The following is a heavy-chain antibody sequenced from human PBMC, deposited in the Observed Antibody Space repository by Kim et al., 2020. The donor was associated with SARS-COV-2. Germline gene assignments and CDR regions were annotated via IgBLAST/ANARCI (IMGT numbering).Heavy chain of an antibody. J-gene: IGHJ4*02. CDR3: VRSPRDQQLV. Sequence: GGSLRLSCAASGFTFSGYWMNWVRQAPGKGLEWVANINQGGSEQYYVDSVKGRFTVSRDNAKNSVFLQINSLRADDTAVYYCVRSPRDQQLVWGQGTLVTVSS. V-gene: IGHV3-7*01. CDR2: INQGGSEQ. CDR1: GFTFSGYW. D-gene: IGHD6-13*01.